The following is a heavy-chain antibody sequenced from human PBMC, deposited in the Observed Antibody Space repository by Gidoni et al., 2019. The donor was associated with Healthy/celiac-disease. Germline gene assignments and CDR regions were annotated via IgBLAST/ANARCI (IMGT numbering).Heavy chain of an antibody. J-gene: IGHJ4*02. CDR3: AKGVRFLEWSPSP. CDR2: ISGSGGST. D-gene: IGHD3-3*01. Sequence: EVQRLESGGGLVEPGGSLRISCAASGCTFSSYAMSRVRQAPGKGLEWVSAISGSGGSTYYADSVKGRFTISRDNSKNTLYLQMNSLRAEDTAVYYCAKGVRFLEWSPSPWGQGTLVTVSS. V-gene: IGHV3-23*01. CDR1: GCTFSSYA.